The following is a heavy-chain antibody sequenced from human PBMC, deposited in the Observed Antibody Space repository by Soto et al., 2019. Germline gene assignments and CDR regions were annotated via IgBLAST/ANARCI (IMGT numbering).Heavy chain of an antibody. CDR1: GGSISGHY. Sequence: QVQLQESGPGLVKPSETLSLTCTVSGGSISGHYWSWIRQSPGKELEWIAYIHYSGSTNYNPSLRSRVTISLDTPKNQFSLKLSSGTAADTAVYSCVRTLTSGRQDSWGQGTLVTVAS. D-gene: IGHD3-10*01. V-gene: IGHV4-59*11. CDR3: VRTLTSGRQDS. J-gene: IGHJ5*01. CDR2: IHYSGST.